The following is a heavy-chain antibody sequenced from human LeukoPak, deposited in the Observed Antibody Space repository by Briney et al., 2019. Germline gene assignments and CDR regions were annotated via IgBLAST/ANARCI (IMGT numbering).Heavy chain of an antibody. D-gene: IGHD2-15*01. J-gene: IGHJ4*02. V-gene: IGHV3-23*01. CDR3: AKGSPLGYCSGGSCRYPSDY. Sequence: GGSLRLSCAASGFTFSSYGMSWVRQAPGKGLEWVSAISGSGGSTYYADSVKGRFTISRDNFKNTLYLQMNSLRAEDTAVYYCAKGSPLGYCSGGSCRYPSDYWGQGTLVTVSS. CDR1: GFTFSSYG. CDR2: ISGSGGST.